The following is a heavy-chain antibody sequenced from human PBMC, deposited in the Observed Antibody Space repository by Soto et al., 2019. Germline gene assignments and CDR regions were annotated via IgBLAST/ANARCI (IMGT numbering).Heavy chain of an antibody. CDR3: AKDLTTVTSRVYYYYGMDV. V-gene: IGHV3-30*18. Sequence: QVQLVESGGGVVQPGRSLRLSCAASGFTFSSYGMHWVRQAPGKGLEWVAVISYDGSNKYYADSVKGRFTISRDNSKNTLYLQMNSVRAEDTAVYYCAKDLTTVTSRVYYYYGMDVWGQGTTVTVSS. CDR1: GFTFSSYG. D-gene: IGHD4-17*01. J-gene: IGHJ6*02. CDR2: ISYDGSNK.